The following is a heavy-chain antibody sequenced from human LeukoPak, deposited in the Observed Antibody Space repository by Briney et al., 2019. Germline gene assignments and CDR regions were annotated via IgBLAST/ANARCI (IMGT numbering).Heavy chain of an antibody. V-gene: IGHV3-43*02. Sequence: GRSLRLSCAASAFTFYAYAMQWVRRAPGKGLERVSLISGDGGRTYYADSVKGRFTISRDNSRNSLYLQINSLRTEDTALYYCAKERYSGYDYLYYAMDVWGQGTTATVSS. CDR1: AFTFYAYA. D-gene: IGHD5-12*01. CDR3: AKERYSGYDYLYYAMDV. J-gene: IGHJ6*02. CDR2: ISGDGGRT.